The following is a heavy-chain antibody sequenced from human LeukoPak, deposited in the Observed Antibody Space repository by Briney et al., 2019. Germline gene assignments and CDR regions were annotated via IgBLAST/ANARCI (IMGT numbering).Heavy chain of an antibody. Sequence: SQTLSLTCAISGDSVSSNSAAWNWFRQSPSRGLEWLGRTYYRSTWNNDYAVSVKSRITIKPDTSKNQFSLQLNSVTPEDTAVYYCAVGGSPGAFDIWGQGTMVTVSS. J-gene: IGHJ3*02. V-gene: IGHV6-1*01. CDR3: AVGGSPGAFDI. CDR2: TYYRSTWNN. CDR1: GDSVSSNSAA. D-gene: IGHD1-26*01.